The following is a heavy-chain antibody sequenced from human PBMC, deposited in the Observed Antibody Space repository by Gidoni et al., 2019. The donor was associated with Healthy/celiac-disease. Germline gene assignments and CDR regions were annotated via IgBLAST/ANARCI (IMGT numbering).Heavy chain of an antibody. CDR3: AKDGTSRHPDY. D-gene: IGHD1-26*01. V-gene: IGHV3-30*18. Sequence: QVQLVESGGGVVKPGRSLRLSCAASGFIFSNYGRHRVRQAPGKGLEGVAVISYYGSNKYYADAVKGRFTISRDNSKNTWYLQVNSLRAEDTAVYYCAKDGTSRHPDYWGQGTMVTVSS. J-gene: IGHJ4*02. CDR1: GFIFSNYG. CDR2: ISYYGSNK.